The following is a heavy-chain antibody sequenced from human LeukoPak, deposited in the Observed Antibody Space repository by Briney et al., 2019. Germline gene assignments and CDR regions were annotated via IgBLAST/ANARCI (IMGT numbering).Heavy chain of an antibody. V-gene: IGHV1-46*01. J-gene: IGHJ5*02. CDR1: EYTFTSYY. CDR3: ARALEDIVVVPAARGWFDP. D-gene: IGHD2-2*01. Sequence: ASVKVSCKASEYTFTSYYMHWVRQAPGQGLEWMGIINPSGGSTSYAQKFQGRVTMTRDTSTSTVYMELSSLRSEDTAVYYCARALEDIVVVPAARGWFDPWGRGTLVTVSS. CDR2: INPSGGST.